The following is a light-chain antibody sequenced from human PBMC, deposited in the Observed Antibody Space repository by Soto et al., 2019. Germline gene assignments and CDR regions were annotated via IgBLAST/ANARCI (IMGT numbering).Light chain of an antibody. CDR2: AAS. Sequence: DIQMTQSPSSLSSSVGDRVTITCRASQSISSYLNWYQQKPEKAPKLLIYAASNLQSGVPSGFSGSGSGTDFTLTISSLQPEDFATYYCQQSYSTPYTFGQGTTLEI. J-gene: IGKJ2*01. CDR1: QSISSY. V-gene: IGKV1-39*01. CDR3: QQSYSTPYT.